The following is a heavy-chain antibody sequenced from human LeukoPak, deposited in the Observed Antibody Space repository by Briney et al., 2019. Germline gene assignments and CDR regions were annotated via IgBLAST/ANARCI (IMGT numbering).Heavy chain of an antibody. D-gene: IGHD5-12*01. CDR1: GGSISSCY. CDR2: IYPSGST. V-gene: IGHV4-4*07. CDR3: ARDGHSDTRRALDY. Sequence: TSSETLSLTCTVSGGSISSCYWSWIRQPAGKGLEWIGRIYPSGSTNYNPSLKSRVTMSVDTSKNHFSLNLSSVTAADTAVYYCARDGHSDTRRALDYWGQGTLVTVSS. J-gene: IGHJ4*02.